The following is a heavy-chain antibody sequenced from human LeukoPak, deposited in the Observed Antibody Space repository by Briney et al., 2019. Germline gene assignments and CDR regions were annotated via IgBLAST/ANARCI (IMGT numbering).Heavy chain of an antibody. D-gene: IGHD1-26*01. V-gene: IGHV1-2*06. Sequence: ASVKVSCKAAGYTFTGYYMFWVRQAPGQGLEWMGRINPNSGGTNYAQKFQGRVTMTRDTSISTAYMELSSLRSEDTAVYYCARDRYSGSYYSHAFDIWGQGTMVTVSS. CDR1: GYTFTGYY. J-gene: IGHJ3*02. CDR2: INPNSGGT. CDR3: ARDRYSGSYYSHAFDI.